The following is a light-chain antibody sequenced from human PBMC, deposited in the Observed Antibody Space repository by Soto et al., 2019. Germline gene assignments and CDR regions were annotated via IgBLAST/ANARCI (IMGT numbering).Light chain of an antibody. CDR2: KSS. CDR3: NCGAQNART. Sequence: DIVMTQTPLSSPVTLGQPASISCRSSQSLVHSDGNTYLSWLHQRPGQPPRLLIYKSSNRFTGDRDRFSGSGSGTGFNRKMSRVEAEEDGVYYCNCGAQNARTCGHGTKVEIK. V-gene: IGKV2-24*01. CDR1: QSLVHSDGNTY. J-gene: IGKJ1*01.